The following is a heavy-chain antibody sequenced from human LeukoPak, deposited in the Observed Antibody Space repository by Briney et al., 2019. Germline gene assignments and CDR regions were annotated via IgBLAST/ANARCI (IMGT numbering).Heavy chain of an antibody. J-gene: IGHJ4*02. D-gene: IGHD2-21*02. CDR1: GFNFANHA. CDR3: VREDTPATANY. Sequence: GGSLRLSCAASGFNFANHAMSWVRQAPGKGLEWVSAISGGGDITYYADSVTGRFTISRDNSKDTLFLQMHSLRPGDTAVYYCVREDTPATANYWGQGTLVTISS. V-gene: IGHV3-23*01. CDR2: ISGGGDIT.